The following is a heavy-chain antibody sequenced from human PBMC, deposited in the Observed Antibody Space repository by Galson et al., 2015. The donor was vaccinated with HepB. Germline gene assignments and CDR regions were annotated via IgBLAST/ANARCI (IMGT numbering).Heavy chain of an antibody. CDR3: ARQPRYCSSTSCYNANWFDP. CDR1: GYSFTSYW. D-gene: IGHD2-2*02. J-gene: IGHJ5*02. V-gene: IGHV5-51*01. Sequence: QSGAEVKKPGESLKISCKGSGYSFTSYWIGWVRQMPGKGLEWMGIIYPGDSDTRYSPSFQGQVTISADKSISTAYLQWSSLKASDTAMYYCARQPRYCSSTSCYNANWFDPWGQGTLVTVSS. CDR2: IYPGDSDT.